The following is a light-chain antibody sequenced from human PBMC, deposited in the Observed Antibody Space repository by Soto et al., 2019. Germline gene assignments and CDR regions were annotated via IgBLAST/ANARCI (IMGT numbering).Light chain of an antibody. J-gene: IGKJ2*01. CDR3: PAFAALLLKP. CDR2: GTS. V-gene: IGKV3-20*01. Sequence: GVSLSAVAVSLSTGERATLSCRASQSVSSSYLAWYQQKVGQGPRLLMYGTSRRATGTPDRFSGSGSGTDFTLTISRLVPADFAICYCPAFAALLLKPFGQRSKL. CDR1: QSVSSSY.